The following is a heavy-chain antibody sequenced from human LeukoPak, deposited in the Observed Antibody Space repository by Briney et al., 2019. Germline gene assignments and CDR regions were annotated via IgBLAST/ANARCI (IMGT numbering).Heavy chain of an antibody. V-gene: IGHV1-24*01. Sequence: GASVKVSCKVSGYTLTELSMHWVRQAPGKGLEWMGGFDPEDGETIYAQKFQGRVTMTEDTSTDTAYMELSSLRSEDTAVYYCATGIAVAGRFDYWGQGTLVTVSS. CDR3: ATGIAVAGRFDY. CDR1: GYTLTELS. D-gene: IGHD6-19*01. J-gene: IGHJ4*02. CDR2: FDPEDGET.